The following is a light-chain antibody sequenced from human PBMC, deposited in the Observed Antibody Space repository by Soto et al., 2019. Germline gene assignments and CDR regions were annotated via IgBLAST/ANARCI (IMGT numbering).Light chain of an antibody. Sequence: DIQMTQSPSSLSSSVGDIVTMTGRSRQDLRNALGWYQQKPGKAPKRLIFNALALESGVPSRFSGSGTGAEYTLTISSLQAEDFETYYCLQHSSAPWTFGQGTEVDIK. J-gene: IGKJ1*01. CDR3: LQHSSAPWT. CDR1: QDLRNA. CDR2: NAL. V-gene: IGKV1-17*01.